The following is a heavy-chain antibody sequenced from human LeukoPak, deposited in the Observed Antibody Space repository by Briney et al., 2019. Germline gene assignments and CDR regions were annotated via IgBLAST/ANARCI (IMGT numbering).Heavy chain of an antibody. CDR2: IYYSGSA. D-gene: IGHD1-26*01. CDR3: ARSGSYSFWFDP. CDR1: GFTVNSNY. J-gene: IGHJ5*02. Sequence: GSLRLSCAASGFTVNSNYMSWVRQPPGKGLEWIATIYYSGSAYYNPSLKSRVTISVDTSKNQFSLKLSSVTAADTAVYYCARSGSYSFWFDPWGQGTLVTVSS. V-gene: IGHV4-39*01.